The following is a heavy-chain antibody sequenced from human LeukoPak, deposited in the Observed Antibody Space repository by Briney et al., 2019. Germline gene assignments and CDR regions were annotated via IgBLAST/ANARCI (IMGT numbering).Heavy chain of an antibody. V-gene: IGHV3-20*04. J-gene: IGHJ5*02. CDR3: ARTSDGNWFDP. D-gene: IGHD1-26*01. CDR2: INWNGGNT. Sequence: PGGSLRLSCAASGFTFDDYGMSWVRQGSGKGLGWVSGINWNGGNTGYADSVKGRFTIFRDNAKNSLYLEMDSLRVEDTALYYCARTSDGNWFDPWGQGTLVTVSS. CDR1: GFTFDDYG.